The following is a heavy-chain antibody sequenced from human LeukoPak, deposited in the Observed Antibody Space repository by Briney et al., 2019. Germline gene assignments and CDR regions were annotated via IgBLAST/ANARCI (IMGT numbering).Heavy chain of an antibody. CDR2: INQDGSEK. D-gene: IGHD2-15*01. CDR1: GFTFNNYY. V-gene: IGHV3-7*03. Sequence: GGSLRLSCAASGFTFNNYYVSWVRQAPGKGLEWVANINQDGSEKYYVDSVEGRFIISRDNVKNSLYLQMNSLRAEDTAVYYCARDVVATTNLFNYWGQGTLVTVSS. CDR3: ARDVVATTNLFNY. J-gene: IGHJ4*02.